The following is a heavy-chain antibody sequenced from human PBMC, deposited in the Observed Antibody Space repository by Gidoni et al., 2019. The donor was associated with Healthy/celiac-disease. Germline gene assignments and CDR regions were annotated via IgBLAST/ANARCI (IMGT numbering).Heavy chain of an antibody. V-gene: IGHV4-34*01. J-gene: IGHJ5*02. D-gene: IGHD6-19*01. CDR1: GGSFSGYY. Sequence: QVQLQQWGAGLLKPSEPLSLTCAVYGGSFSGYYWSWIRQPPGKGLEWIGEINHSGSTNYNPSLKSRVTISVDTSKNQFSLKLSSVTAADTAVYYCARGRYSSGWYGTSRWFDPWGQGTLVTVSS. CDR2: INHSGST. CDR3: ARGRYSSGWYGTSRWFDP.